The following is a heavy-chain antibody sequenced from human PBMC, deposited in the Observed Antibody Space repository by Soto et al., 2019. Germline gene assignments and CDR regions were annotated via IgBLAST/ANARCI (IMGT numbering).Heavy chain of an antibody. CDR3: AKDHIVVVPADYYYGMDV. CDR1: GFTFNNYA. J-gene: IGHJ6*02. CDR2: ISYDGSNK. V-gene: IGHV3-30*04. D-gene: IGHD2-2*01. Sequence: QVQLVESGGGVVQPGRSLRLSCVASGFTFNNYAMHWVRQAPGKGLEWVAVISYDGSNKYYADSVKGRFTISRDNSKNTLYLQMNSLRAEDTAVYYCAKDHIVVVPADYYYGMDVWGQGTTVTVSS.